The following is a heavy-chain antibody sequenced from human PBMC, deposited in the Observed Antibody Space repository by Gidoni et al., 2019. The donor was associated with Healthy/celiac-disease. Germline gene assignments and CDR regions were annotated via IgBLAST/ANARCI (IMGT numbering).Heavy chain of an antibody. CDR2: MSGSGGST. V-gene: IGHV3-23*01. J-gene: IGHJ3*02. D-gene: IGHD2-15*01. CDR1: GFTFSSEA. Sequence: EVQLLESGGGLVQPGGSLRLSCAASGFTFSSEAMRWVRQAPGKGLEWVSAMSGSGGSTYYADSVKGRFTISRDNSKNTLYLQMNSLRAEDTAVYYGAKDGWGYCSGGSGYSSSDAFDIWGQGTMVTVSS. CDR3: AKDGWGYCSGGSGYSSSDAFDI.